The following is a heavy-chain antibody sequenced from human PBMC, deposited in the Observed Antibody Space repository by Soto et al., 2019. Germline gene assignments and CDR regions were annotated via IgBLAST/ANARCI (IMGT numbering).Heavy chain of an antibody. D-gene: IGHD5-12*01. V-gene: IGHV3-23*01. CDR2: ITGSGGST. CDR1: GFAFSSYA. J-gene: IGHJ5*02. CDR3: ARDRGYNPAGWIDP. Sequence: EVQLLESGGGLVQPGGSLRLSCASSGFAFSSYAMNWVRRAPGKGLEWVTGITGSGGSTYYADSVKGRFTISRDNSKNTLYLQMNSLRAEDTAVYYCARDRGYNPAGWIDPWGQGTLVTVSS.